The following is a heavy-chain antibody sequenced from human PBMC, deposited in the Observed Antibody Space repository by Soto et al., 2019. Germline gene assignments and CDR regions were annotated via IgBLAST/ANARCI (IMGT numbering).Heavy chain of an antibody. D-gene: IGHD2-15*01. CDR2: IYYSGST. V-gene: IGHV4-39*01. CDR3: ARHRTYCSGVICYSLYYFDY. J-gene: IGHJ4*02. Sequence: PSETLSLTCTVSGGSISSSSYYWGWIRQPPGKGLEWIGSIYYSGSTYYNPSLKSRVTISVDTSKNQFSLKLSSVTAADTAVYYCARHRTYCSGVICYSLYYFDYWGPGTLVTVSS. CDR1: GGSISSSSYY.